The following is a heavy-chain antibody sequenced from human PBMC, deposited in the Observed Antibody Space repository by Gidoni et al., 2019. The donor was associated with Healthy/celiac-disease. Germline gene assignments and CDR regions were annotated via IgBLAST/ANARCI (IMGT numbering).Heavy chain of an antibody. Sequence: AAPVKGRFTISRDDSKNTLYLQMNSLKTEDTAVYYCTTEGIAVAGGGQGTLVTVSS. CDR3: TTEGIAVAG. D-gene: IGHD6-19*01. J-gene: IGHJ4*02. V-gene: IGHV3-15*01.